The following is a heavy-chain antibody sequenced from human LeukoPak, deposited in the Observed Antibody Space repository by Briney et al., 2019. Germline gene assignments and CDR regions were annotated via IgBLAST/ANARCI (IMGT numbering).Heavy chain of an antibody. D-gene: IGHD2-15*01. CDR2: IYHSGST. Sequence: SGTLSLTCAVSGGSISSSNWWSWVRQPPGKGLKWIGEIYHSGSTNYNPSLKSRVTISVDKSKNQFSLKLSSVTAADTAVYYCAKDPGYCSGGSCYSSGYWGQGTLVTVSS. CDR3: AKDPGYCSGGSCYSSGY. V-gene: IGHV4-4*02. CDR1: GGSISSSNW. J-gene: IGHJ4*02.